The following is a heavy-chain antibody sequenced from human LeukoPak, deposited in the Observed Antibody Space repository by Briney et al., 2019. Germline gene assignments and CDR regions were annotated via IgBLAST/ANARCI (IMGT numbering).Heavy chain of an antibody. CDR2: ISYSGST. Sequence: SETLSLTCIVSGDSISSYYWSWIRQPPGKGLECIGYISYSGSTNYNPSLKSRVTISVDTSKNQFSLNLTSVTAADTAMYYCARWSLHSSGWYFDYWGQGTLVTVSS. J-gene: IGHJ4*02. D-gene: IGHD6-19*01. V-gene: IGHV4-59*01. CDR3: ARWSLHSSGWYFDY. CDR1: GDSISSYY.